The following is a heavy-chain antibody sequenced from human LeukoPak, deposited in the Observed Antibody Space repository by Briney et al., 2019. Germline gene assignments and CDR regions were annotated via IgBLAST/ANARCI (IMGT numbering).Heavy chain of an antibody. CDR2: IYPDDSDT. Sequence: GESLQISCKASGYRFTNYWIGWVRQMPGKGLEWIGIIYPDDSDTRYTPSFQGQVTISADKSISTAYLQWSSLKASDTAMYYCARLGLYYDILTGQYYFDYWGQGTLVTVSS. CDR3: ARLGLYYDILTGQYYFDY. V-gene: IGHV5-51*01. CDR1: GYRFTNYW. J-gene: IGHJ4*02. D-gene: IGHD3-9*01.